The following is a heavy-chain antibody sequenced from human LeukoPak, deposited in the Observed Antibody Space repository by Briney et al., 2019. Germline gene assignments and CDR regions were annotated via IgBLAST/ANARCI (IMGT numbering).Heavy chain of an antibody. CDR3: ARGTGYYYNSGGYYFDY. J-gene: IGHJ4*02. CDR2: INNDGSGT. CDR1: GFTFSTYW. D-gene: IGHD3-10*01. V-gene: IGHV3-74*01. Sequence: GGSLRRSCAASGFTFSTYWMHWVRQAPGKGLVWVSRINNDGSGTNYADSVKGRFTIPRDNAKNTLYLQMNSPSAEDTALYYCARGTGYYYNSGGYYFDYWGQGTLVTVSS.